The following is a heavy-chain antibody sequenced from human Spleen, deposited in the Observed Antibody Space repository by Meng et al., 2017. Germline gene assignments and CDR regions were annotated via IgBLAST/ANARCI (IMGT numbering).Heavy chain of an antibody. CDR2: ISNNDGRT. V-gene: IGHV3-23*01. J-gene: IGHJ4*02. CDR1: GFTLRNYG. D-gene: IGHD2-15*01. Sequence: GGSLRLSCRTSGFTLRNYGMSWVRQAPGKGLEWVATISNNDGRTHYADSVMGRFTISRDDFKNTLYLQVSSLRAEDTAVYYCARDCCSEIGPIDYWGQGTLVTVSS. CDR3: ARDCCSEIGPIDY.